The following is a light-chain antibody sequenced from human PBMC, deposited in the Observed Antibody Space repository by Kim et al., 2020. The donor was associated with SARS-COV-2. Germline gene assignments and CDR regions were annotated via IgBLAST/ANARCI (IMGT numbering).Light chain of an antibody. CDR3: MQALQTPYT. Sequence: DIVMTQSPLSLPVTPGEPASISCRSSQSLLHSNGYNYLDWYLQKPGQSPQLLIYLGSNRASGVPDRFSGSGSGTDFTLKISRVEAEDVGVYYCMQALQTPYTFGQETKLDI. CDR1: QSLLHSNGYNY. J-gene: IGKJ2*01. CDR2: LGS. V-gene: IGKV2-28*01.